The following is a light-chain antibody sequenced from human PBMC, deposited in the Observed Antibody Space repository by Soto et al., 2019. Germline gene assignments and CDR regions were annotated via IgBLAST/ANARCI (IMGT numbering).Light chain of an antibody. Sequence: EIVLTQSPATLSLSPGERATLSCRASQSVGTFFAWYQQKPGQAPRLLIYDASNRATGIPPRFSGSGSGTDFTLTISSLEPEDFAVYYCQQCNNWPQWTFGQGTKVAIK. CDR1: QSVGTF. CDR2: DAS. J-gene: IGKJ1*01. CDR3: QQCNNWPQWT. V-gene: IGKV3-11*01.